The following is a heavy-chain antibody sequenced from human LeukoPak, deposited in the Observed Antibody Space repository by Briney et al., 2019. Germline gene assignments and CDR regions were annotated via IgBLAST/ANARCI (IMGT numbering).Heavy chain of an antibody. J-gene: IGHJ5*02. V-gene: IGHV4-59*08. CDR2: IYYSGST. CDR1: GGSISSYY. D-gene: IGHD3-10*01. CDR3: ARHDQVKYNWFDP. Sequence: SETLSLTCTVSGGSISSYYWSWIRQPPGKGLEWIGYIYYSGSTNYNPSLKSRVTISVDTSKNQFSLKLSSVTAADTAVYYCARHDQVKYNWFDPWGKGTLVTVSS.